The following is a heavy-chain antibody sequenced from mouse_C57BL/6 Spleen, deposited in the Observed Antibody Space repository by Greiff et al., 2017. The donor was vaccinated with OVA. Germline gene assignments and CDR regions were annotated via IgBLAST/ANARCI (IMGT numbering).Heavy chain of an antibody. D-gene: IGHD2-5*01. J-gene: IGHJ4*01. CDR1: GYTFTSYW. Sequence: QVQLQQPGAELVKPGASVKMSCKASGYTFTSYWITWVKQRPGQGLEWIGDIYPGSGSTNYNEKFKSKATLTVDTSSSTAYMQLSSLTSEDSAVYYFARNVNSNYYAMDYWGQGTSVTVSS. V-gene: IGHV1-55*01. CDR3: ARNVNSNYYAMDY. CDR2: IYPGSGST.